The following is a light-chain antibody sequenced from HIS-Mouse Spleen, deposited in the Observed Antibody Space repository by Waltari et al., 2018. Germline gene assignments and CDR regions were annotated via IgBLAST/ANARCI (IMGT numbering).Light chain of an antibody. J-gene: IGLJ3*02. CDR2: DVS. CDR1: SRDVGGYTS. Sequence: QSALTQPRSVSGSPGQSVTISCTGTSRDVGGYTSVSWYQQHPGKAPKLMIYDVSKRPSGVPDRFSGSKSGNTASLTISGLQAEDEADYYCCSYAGSYTWVFSGGTKLTVL. CDR3: CSYAGSYTWV. V-gene: IGLV2-11*01.